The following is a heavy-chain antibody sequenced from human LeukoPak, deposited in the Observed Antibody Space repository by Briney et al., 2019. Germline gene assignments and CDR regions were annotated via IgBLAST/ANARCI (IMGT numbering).Heavy chain of an antibody. J-gene: IGHJ5*02. V-gene: IGHV1-2*02. D-gene: IGHD3-10*01. CDR3: AREGIRGVIPTKTFDP. CDR2: INPKNGGT. CDR1: GYSFTDYY. Sequence: APVKVSCKASGYSFTDYYIHWVRQAPGQGLEWMGWINPKNGGTNYAEKFQARVTMTRDTSIGTAYMDLSRLRSDDTAVYYCAREGIRGVIPTKTFDPWGQGTLVTVSS.